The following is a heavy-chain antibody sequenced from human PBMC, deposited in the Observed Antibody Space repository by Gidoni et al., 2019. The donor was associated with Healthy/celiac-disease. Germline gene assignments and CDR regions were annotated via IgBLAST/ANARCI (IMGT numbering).Heavy chain of an antibody. D-gene: IGHD4-17*01. CDR3: LTTVVTPECC. Sequence: QVQLVESGGGVVQPGRSLRLSCAASGFTFSSYGMHWVRQAPGKGLEWVAVISYDGSNKYYADSVKGRFTISRDNSKNTLYLQMNSLRAEDTAVYYCLTTVVTPECCWGQGTLVTVSS. CDR2: ISYDGSNK. J-gene: IGHJ4*02. V-gene: IGHV3-30*03. CDR1: GFTFSSYG.